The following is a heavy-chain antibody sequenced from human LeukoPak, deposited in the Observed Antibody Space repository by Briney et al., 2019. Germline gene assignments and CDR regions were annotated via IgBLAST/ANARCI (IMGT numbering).Heavy chain of an antibody. D-gene: IGHD2-15*01. CDR1: EFTFSNYA. CDR2: ISGSGGST. V-gene: IGHV3-23*01. Sequence: PGGSLRLSCTASEFTFSNYAMSWVRQAPGKGLEWVSAISGSGGSTYYADSVKGRFTISRDNSKNTLYLQMNSLRAEDTAVYYCAKLLLRTEFDYWGQGTLVTVSS. J-gene: IGHJ4*02. CDR3: AKLLLRTEFDY.